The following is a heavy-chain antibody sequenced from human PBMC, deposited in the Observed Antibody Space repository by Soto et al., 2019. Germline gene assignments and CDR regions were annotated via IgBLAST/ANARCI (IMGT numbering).Heavy chain of an antibody. D-gene: IGHD1-26*01. CDR2: ISSSGNYM. Sequence: PGGSLRLSCAASGFTFSSYSMNWVRQAPGKGLEWVSSISSSGNYMYYADSVKGRFTISRDNAKNSLYLQMNSLRVEDTAVYYCARGIVGVTAGDYYGMDVWGQGTTVTAP. V-gene: IGHV3-21*01. CDR3: ARGIVGVTAGDYYGMDV. CDR1: GFTFSSYS. J-gene: IGHJ6*02.